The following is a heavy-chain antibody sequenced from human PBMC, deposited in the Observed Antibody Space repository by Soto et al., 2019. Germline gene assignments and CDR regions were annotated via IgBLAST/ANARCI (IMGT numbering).Heavy chain of an antibody. V-gene: IGHV4-4*07. CDR2: VFSSVSA. D-gene: IGHD4-17*01. CDR3: ARASPYGDYALDY. J-gene: IGHJ4*02. Sequence: SETLSLTCIVSGVSVRSYTWSWVRQPANKGLEWIGRVFSSVSATYNPSLKSRVSISMDTPENRISLKLDSVTAADTAVYYCARASPYGDYALDYWGQGTRVTVSS. CDR1: GVSVRSYT.